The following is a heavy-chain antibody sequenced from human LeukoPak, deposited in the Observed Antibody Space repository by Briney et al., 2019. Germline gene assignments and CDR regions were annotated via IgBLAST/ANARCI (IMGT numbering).Heavy chain of an antibody. D-gene: IGHD6-13*01. J-gene: IGHJ4*02. V-gene: IGHV4-61*01. CDR2: IYCSGST. CDR1: GGSISSGSYY. CDR3: ARGTAAAGPFDY. Sequence: SETLSPTCTVSGGSISSGSYYWSWIQQPPGKGLEWIGYIYCSGSTNYNPSLKSRVTISVDTSKNQFSLKLSSVTAADTAVYYCARGTAAAGPFDYWGQGTLVTVSS.